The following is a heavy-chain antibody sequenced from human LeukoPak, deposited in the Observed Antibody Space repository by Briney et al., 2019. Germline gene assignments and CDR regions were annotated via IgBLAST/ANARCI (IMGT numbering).Heavy chain of an antibody. J-gene: IGHJ4*02. Sequence: GRSLRLSCAASGFTFSSYAMHWLRQAPGKGLEGVAVISYGGSNKYYADSVKGRFTISRDNSKNTLYLQMNSLRAEDTAVYYCARAVVVVAAGDYWGQGTLVTVSS. CDR3: ARAVVVVAAGDY. D-gene: IGHD2-15*01. CDR2: ISYGGSNK. CDR1: GFTFSSYA. V-gene: IGHV3-30-3*01.